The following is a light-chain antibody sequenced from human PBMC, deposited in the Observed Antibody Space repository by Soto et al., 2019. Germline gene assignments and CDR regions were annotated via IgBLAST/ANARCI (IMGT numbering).Light chain of an antibody. CDR3: QQSFSAPT. CDR2: EAT. V-gene: IGKV1-39*01. Sequence: DIQLTQSPSSLSTSVGDRVTITCRSSQRISIYLNWYKQQPGKAPELLFYEATTLQSGGPSRFSRSGSATDFTLTISSLQPEDFATYYGQQSFSAPTFGQGTRLDIK. CDR1: QRISIY. J-gene: IGKJ5*01.